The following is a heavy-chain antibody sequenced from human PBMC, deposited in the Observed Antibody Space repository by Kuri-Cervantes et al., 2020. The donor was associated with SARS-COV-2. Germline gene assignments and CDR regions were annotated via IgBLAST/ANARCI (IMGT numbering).Heavy chain of an antibody. D-gene: IGHD3-3*01. CDR1: GGSFSGYY. CDR3: ARGSIFWSGYYSNTGFDY. J-gene: IGHJ4*02. Sequence: GSLRLSCAVYGGSFSGYYWSWIRQSPGKGLVWIGEINHTGSTNYNPSLKSRVTISVGASKNQFSLKLNSVTAADTAVYYCARGSIFWSGYYSNTGFDYWGQGTLVTVSS. CDR2: INHTGST. V-gene: IGHV4-34*01.